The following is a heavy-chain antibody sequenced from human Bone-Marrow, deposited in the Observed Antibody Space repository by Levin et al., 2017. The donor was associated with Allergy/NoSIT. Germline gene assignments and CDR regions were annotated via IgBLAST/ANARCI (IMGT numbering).Heavy chain of an antibody. CDR1: GFTFNGNG. CDR2: VSNDGGKK. CDR3: AKDRPGLSGYYDNNGYYYELDY. Sequence: PGGSLRLSCAASGFTFNGNGMHWVRQAPGKGLEWVAVVSNDGGKKFYADSVKGRFTISRDNSKNTLSLQMNSLRTEDTAVYYCAKDRPGLSGYYDNNGYYYELDYWGQGALVTVSS. D-gene: IGHD3-22*01. V-gene: IGHV3-30*18. J-gene: IGHJ4*02.